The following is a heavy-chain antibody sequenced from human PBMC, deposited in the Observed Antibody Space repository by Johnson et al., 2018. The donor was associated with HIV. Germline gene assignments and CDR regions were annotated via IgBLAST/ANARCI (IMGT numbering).Heavy chain of an antibody. CDR1: GFTVSSNY. D-gene: IGHD6-13*01. Sequence: EMQLVESGGGLVQPGGSLRLSCAASGFTVSSNYMSWVRQAPGKGLEWVSVIYSGGSTYYADSVKGRFTISRDNSKNTLYLQMNSLRAEDTAVYYCARETRSAAAGHGAFDVWGQGTMVTVSS. CDR3: ARETRSAAAGHGAFDV. V-gene: IGHV3-66*01. J-gene: IGHJ3*01. CDR2: IYSGGST.